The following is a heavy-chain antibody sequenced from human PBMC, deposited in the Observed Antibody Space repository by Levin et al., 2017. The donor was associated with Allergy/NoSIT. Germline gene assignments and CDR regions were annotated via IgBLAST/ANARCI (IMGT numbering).Heavy chain of an antibody. CDR3: ARPSSGWYTDVFDF. D-gene: IGHD6-19*01. J-gene: IGHJ3*01. CDR2: IFPGDSDT. Sequence: LGESLKISCKGSGYDFTNYWIAWVRQMPGKGLEWMGIIFPGDSDTRYSPSFQGQVTISVDRSINTAYLQWSSLKASDTAMYYCARPSSGWYTDVFDFWGQGTMVTVSS. CDR1: GYDFTNYW. V-gene: IGHV5-51*01.